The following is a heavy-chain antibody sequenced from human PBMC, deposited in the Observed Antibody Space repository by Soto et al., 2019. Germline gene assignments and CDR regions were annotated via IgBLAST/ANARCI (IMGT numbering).Heavy chain of an antibody. Sequence: QLQLQESGPGLVKPSETLSLTCTVSGGSISSNSYYWAWIRQPPGKGLEWIGNIYYSGTTYYNPSLKCRVTISVDTSKNQFSLKLSSVTAADTAVYYGARHKGGYYSGVDVWGQGTTVTVSS. CDR1: GGSISSNSYY. J-gene: IGHJ6*02. V-gene: IGHV4-39*01. CDR2: IYYSGTT. CDR3: ARHKGGYYSGVDV. D-gene: IGHD3-16*01.